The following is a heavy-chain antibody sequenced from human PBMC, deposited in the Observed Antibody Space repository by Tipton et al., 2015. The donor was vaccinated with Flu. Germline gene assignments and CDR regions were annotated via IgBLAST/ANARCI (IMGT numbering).Heavy chain of an antibody. CDR3: ARDHPPSITVLGEITDYFGMAV. CDR2: IIPLFHTA. Sequence: QVQLVQSGAEVKKPGSSVKVSCKASGVTFSNYAISWVRQAPGQGLEWMGGIIPLFHTANYAQKFQGRVTITADESTSTAHMELSSLRSEDTAVYYCARDHPPSITVLGEITDYFGMAVWGQGTTVTVSS. D-gene: IGHD3-3*01. J-gene: IGHJ6*02. CDR1: GVTFSNYA. V-gene: IGHV1-69*01.